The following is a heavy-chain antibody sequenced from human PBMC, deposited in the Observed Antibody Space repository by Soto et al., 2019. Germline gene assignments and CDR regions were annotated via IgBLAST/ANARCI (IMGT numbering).Heavy chain of an antibody. J-gene: IGHJ5*02. V-gene: IGHV4-39*01. D-gene: IGHD2-15*01. CDR2: IFYSGST. Sequence: SETLSLTCTVSGGSISTSGYSWGWIRRPPGKGLEWIAHIFYSGSTYYNPSLKSRVTMSVDTSKNQFSLKLSSVTAADTAVYFCACISFCRGASCYLLDGSFDPGGRGTLVTV. CDR1: GGSISTSGYS. CDR3: ACISFCRGASCYLLDGSFDP.